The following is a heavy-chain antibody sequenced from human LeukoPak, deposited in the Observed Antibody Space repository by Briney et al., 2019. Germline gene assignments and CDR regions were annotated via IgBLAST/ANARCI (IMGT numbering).Heavy chain of an antibody. CDR1: GDSVSSNSGA. CDR3: ARGGVWDPGAFDI. CDR2: AYYRSTWYY. Sequence: SQTFSLTCAISGDSVSSNSGAWNWIRQSPSGGLEWLGRAYYRSTWYYEYAVSVRSRATVSPDTSKNQFSLHLNSVTPEDTAVYYCARGGVWDPGAFDIWGQGTMVTVSS. J-gene: IGHJ3*02. D-gene: IGHD1-26*01. V-gene: IGHV6-1*01.